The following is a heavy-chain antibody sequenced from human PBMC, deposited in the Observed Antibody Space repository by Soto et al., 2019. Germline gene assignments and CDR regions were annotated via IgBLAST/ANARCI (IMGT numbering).Heavy chain of an antibody. CDR2: IYYSGRT. Sequence: QVQLQESGPRLVKPSETLSLTCTVSGDSISSYYWTWIRQPPGKGLEYIGYIYYSGRTYYNPSLKSRVTISVDTSKNQFSLKLSSVTAADTAVYSCARGQLGITTTGTWYDFDYWGQGTLVTVSS. V-gene: IGHV4-59*01. CDR3: ARGQLGITTTGTWYDFDY. CDR1: GDSISSYY. J-gene: IGHJ4*02. D-gene: IGHD2-15*01.